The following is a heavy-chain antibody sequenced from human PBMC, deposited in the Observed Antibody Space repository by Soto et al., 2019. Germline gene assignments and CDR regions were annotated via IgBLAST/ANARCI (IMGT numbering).Heavy chain of an antibody. Sequence: EVQMLESGGGLVQPGGSLRLSCAASGFICSSYDMSWVRQAPGKGLEWVSTILVIDSTHYEDSVRGRFTISRDRSKNTVYLQMNSLAVGDTAVYYCAKETATTGGAFDICGQGTMVTVSS. V-gene: IGHV3-23*01. D-gene: IGHD1-7*01. CDR1: GFICSSYD. J-gene: IGHJ3*02. CDR3: AKETATTGGAFDI. CDR2: ILVIDST.